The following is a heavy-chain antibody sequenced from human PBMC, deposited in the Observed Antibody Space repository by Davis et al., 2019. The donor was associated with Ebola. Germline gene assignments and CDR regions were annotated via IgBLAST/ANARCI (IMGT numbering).Heavy chain of an antibody. V-gene: IGHV3-21*01. J-gene: IGHJ4*02. Sequence: GGSLRLSCATSGFTFSNYAMNWVRQAPGKGLEWVSTISSSSNYKYYAESVKGRFTISRDNANNSLTLQMNSLIAEDTAVYYCARDLTTVTKTRPFDYWGQGTLVTVSS. CDR2: ISSSSNYK. CDR1: GFTFSNYA. CDR3: ARDLTTVTKTRPFDY. D-gene: IGHD4-17*01.